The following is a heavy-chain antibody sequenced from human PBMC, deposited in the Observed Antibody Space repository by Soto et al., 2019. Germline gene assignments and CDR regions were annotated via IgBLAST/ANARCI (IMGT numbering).Heavy chain of an antibody. V-gene: IGHV4-30-4*01. J-gene: IGHJ4*02. CDR2: IYYSGST. CDR3: ARFQSGYYDFWSGYNMGLDY. CDR1: VGSISSGDDY. D-gene: IGHD3-3*01. Sequence: SETLSLTCTVSVGSISSGDDYWGWIRQPPGKGLEWIGYIYYSGSTYYNPSLKSRVTISVDTSKNQFSLKLSSVTAADTAVYYCARFQSGYYDFWSGYNMGLDYWGQGTLVTVSS.